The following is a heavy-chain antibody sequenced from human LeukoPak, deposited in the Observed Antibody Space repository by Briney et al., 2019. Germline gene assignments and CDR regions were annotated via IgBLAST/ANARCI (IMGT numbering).Heavy chain of an antibody. J-gene: IGHJ4*02. D-gene: IGHD3-3*01. Sequence: GGSLRLSCAASGFTVSSNYMSWVRQAPGKGLEWVSVIYSGGSTYYADSVKGRFTISRDNSKNTLYLQMNSLRAEDTAVYYCARVGYDFWSGYYEDYWGQGTLVTVSS. CDR3: ARVGYDFWSGYYEDY. CDR1: GFTVSSNY. CDR2: IYSGGST. V-gene: IGHV3-53*01.